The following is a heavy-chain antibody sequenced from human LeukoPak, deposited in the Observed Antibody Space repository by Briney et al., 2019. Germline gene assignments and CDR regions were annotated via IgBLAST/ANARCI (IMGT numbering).Heavy chain of an antibody. D-gene: IGHD5-24*01. J-gene: IGHJ4*02. V-gene: IGHV3-7*01. CDR2: IKEDGSET. CDR3: ARETPRRGETRDGYR. Sequence: GGSLRLSCGASGFIFNSYWMSWVRQVPGKGLECLANIKEDGSETYYADSVKGRFTISRDNPKNLLFLQINSLRVEDTAVYYCARETPRRGETRDGYRWGQGTVVTVSS. CDR1: GFIFNSYW.